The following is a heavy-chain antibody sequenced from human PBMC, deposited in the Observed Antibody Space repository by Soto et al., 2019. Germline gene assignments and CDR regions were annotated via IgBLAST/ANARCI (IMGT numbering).Heavy chain of an antibody. CDR2: INPSGGST. D-gene: IGHD6-13*01. CDR3: AREKRSSSWYMGSRKLSNWFDP. J-gene: IGHJ5*02. CDR1: GYTFTSYY. V-gene: IGHV1-46*01. Sequence: ASVKVSCKASGYTFTSYYMHWVRQAPGQGLEWMGIINPSGGSTSYAQKFQGRVTMTRDTSTSTVYMELSSLRSEDTAVYYCAREKRSSSWYMGSRKLSNWFDPWGQGTLVTVS.